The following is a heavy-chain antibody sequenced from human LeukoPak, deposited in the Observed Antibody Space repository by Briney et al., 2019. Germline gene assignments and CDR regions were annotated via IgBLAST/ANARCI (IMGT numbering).Heavy chain of an antibody. J-gene: IGHJ5*02. V-gene: IGHV1-2*02. D-gene: IGHD3-22*01. CDR2: VGTSSGST. CDR1: GYTFTGYY. CDR3: ARDARGYFGFDP. Sequence: ASVKVSCKASGYTFTGYYMHWVRQAPGQGLEWMGWVGTSSGSTNYAQKLQGRVTMTRDTSTSTVYMELSSLRSEDTAVYYCARDARGYFGFDPWGQGTLVTVSS.